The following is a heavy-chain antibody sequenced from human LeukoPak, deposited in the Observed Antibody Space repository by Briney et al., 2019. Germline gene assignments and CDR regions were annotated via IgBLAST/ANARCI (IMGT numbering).Heavy chain of an antibody. D-gene: IGHD3-16*01. CDR1: GTSFTSYS. J-gene: IGHJ1*01. CDR3: ARELGDVAMVFKS. V-gene: IGHV1-69*05. Sequence: SVKVSCKVSGTSFTSYSLNWVRQAPGQGLEWVGEVMPMFGTTTYAQKFENRVTITMDESTSTVYMELKSLTFEDTAVYFCARELGDVAMVFKSWGQGTLVTASS. CDR2: VMPMFGTT.